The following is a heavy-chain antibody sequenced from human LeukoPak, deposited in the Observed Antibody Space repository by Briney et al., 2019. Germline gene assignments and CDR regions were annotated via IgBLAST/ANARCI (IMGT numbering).Heavy chain of an antibody. CDR1: GGSISIYY. J-gene: IGHJ4*02. CDR3: ATSQGLPYNFDY. D-gene: IGHD6-25*01. V-gene: IGHV4-4*07. Sequence: SETLSLTCTVSGGSISIYYWNWIRQPAGKGLEWIGRIYTSGSTKYNPSLKSRVTMSVDTSKNQFSLKLSSVTAADTAVYYCATSQGLPYNFDYWGQGSLVTVSS. CDR2: IYTSGST.